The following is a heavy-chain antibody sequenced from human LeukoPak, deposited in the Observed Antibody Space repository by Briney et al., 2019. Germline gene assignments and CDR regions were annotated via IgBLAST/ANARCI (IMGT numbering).Heavy chain of an antibody. CDR2: ISSSSSYI. D-gene: IGHD3-10*01. J-gene: IGHJ3*02. CDR3: ARDSGAYYGYAFDI. V-gene: IGHV3-21*01. CDR1: GFTFSSYW. Sequence: PGGSLRLSCAASGFTFSSYWMHWVRQAPGKGLVWVSSISSSSSYIYYADSVKGRSTISRDNAKNSLYLQMNSLRAEDTAVYYCARDSGAYYGYAFDIWGQGTMVTVSS.